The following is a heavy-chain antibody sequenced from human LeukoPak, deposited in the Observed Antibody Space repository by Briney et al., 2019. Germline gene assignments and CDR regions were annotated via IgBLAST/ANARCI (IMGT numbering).Heavy chain of an antibody. V-gene: IGHV4-4*07. D-gene: IGHD3-22*01. CDR2: IYTSGST. CDR1: GGSISSYY. CDR3: ARGRDYYDEDDAFDI. Sequence: SETLSLTCTVSGGSISSYYWSWIRQPAGKGLEWIGRIYTSGSTNYNPSLKSRVTMSVDTSKNRFSLKLSSVTAADTAVYYCARGRDYYDEDDAFDIWGQGTMVTVSS. J-gene: IGHJ3*02.